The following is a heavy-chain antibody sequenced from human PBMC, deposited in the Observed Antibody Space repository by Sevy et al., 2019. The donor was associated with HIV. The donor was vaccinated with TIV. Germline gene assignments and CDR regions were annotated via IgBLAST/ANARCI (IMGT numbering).Heavy chain of an antibody. CDR1: GYTFTSYG. CDR2: ISAYNGNT. Sequence: ASVKVSCKASGYTFTSYGISWVRQAPGQGLEWMGWISAYNGNTNYPQKLQGRVTMTTDTSTSTAYMELRSLRSDDTAVYYCARGPYSSGWYGRNYYYYGMDVWGQGTTVTVSS. D-gene: IGHD6-19*01. J-gene: IGHJ6*02. CDR3: ARGPYSSGWYGRNYYYYGMDV. V-gene: IGHV1-18*01.